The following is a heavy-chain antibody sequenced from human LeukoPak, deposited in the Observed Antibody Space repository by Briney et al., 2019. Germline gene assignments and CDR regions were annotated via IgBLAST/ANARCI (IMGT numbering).Heavy chain of an antibody. V-gene: IGHV4-34*01. J-gene: IGHJ6*03. CDR2: INHSGST. CDR1: GGSFSGYY. D-gene: IGHD3-16*01. Sequence: SETLSLTCAVYGGSFSGYYWSWIHQPPGKGLEWIGEINHSGSTNYNPSLKSRVTISVDTSKNQFSLKLSSVTAADTAVYYCARPGGTAYYYYMDVWGKGTTVTVSS. CDR3: ARPGGTAYYYYMDV.